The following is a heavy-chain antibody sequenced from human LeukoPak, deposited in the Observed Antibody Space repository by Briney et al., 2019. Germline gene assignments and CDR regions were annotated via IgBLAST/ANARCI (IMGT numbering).Heavy chain of an antibody. D-gene: IGHD2-21*02. J-gene: IGHJ4*02. CDR1: GGPISTYY. CDR2: IYYSGST. V-gene: IGHV4-59*01. Sequence: PSETLSLTCTVSGGPISTYYWNWIRQPPGKGLEWIGNIYYSGSTKYNPSLKSRITISVDTSKNQFSLKLSSVTAADTAVYYCARGGGGTAYFDYWRQGTLVTVSS. CDR3: ARGGGGTAYFDY.